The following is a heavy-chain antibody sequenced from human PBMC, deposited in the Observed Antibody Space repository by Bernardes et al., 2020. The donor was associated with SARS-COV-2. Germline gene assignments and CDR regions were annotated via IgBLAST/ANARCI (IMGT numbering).Heavy chain of an antibody. V-gene: IGHV1-18*01. D-gene: IGHD5-18*01. Sequence: ASVTVSCKASGYTFTSYGISWVRQAPGQGLEWMGWISAYNGNTNYAQKLQGRVTMTTDTSTSTAYMELRSLRSYDTAVYYCARGLPRSRIQLWDTYYYFDYWGQGTLVTVSS. CDR3: ARGLPRSRIQLWDTYYYFDY. CDR1: GYTFTSYG. CDR2: ISAYNGNT. J-gene: IGHJ4*02.